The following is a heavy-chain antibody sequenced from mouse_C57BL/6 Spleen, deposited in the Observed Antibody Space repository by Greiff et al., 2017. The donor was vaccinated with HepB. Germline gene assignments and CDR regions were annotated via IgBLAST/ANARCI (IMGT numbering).Heavy chain of an antibody. CDR1: GFTFSNYW. V-gene: IGHV6-3*01. CDR2: IRLKSDNYAT. J-gene: IGHJ2*01. Sequence: EVKLVESGGGLVQPGGSMKLSCVASGFTFSNYWMNWVRQSPEKGLEWVAQIRLKSDNYATHYAESVKGRFTISRDDSKSSVYLQMNNLRAEDTGIYYCTVFDGYYLYYFDYWGQGTTLTVSS. CDR3: TVFDGYYLYYFDY. D-gene: IGHD2-3*01.